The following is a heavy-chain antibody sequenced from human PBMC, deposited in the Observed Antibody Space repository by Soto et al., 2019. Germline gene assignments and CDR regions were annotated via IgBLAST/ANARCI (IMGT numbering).Heavy chain of an antibody. J-gene: IGHJ4*02. D-gene: IGHD2-15*01. CDR1: GGSISSYY. V-gene: IGHV4-59*12. CDR2: IYYSGST. Sequence: PSETLSLTCTVSGGSISSYYWTWIRQPPGKGLEWIGYIYYSGSTNYNPSLKSRVTISVDTSKNQFSLKLSSVTAADTAVYYCARDIVVVVAAIQYFDYWGQGTLVTVSS. CDR3: ARDIVVVVAAIQYFDY.